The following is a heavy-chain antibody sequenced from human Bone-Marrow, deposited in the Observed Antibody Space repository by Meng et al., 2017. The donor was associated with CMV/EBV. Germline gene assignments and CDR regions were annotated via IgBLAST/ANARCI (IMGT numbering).Heavy chain of an antibody. J-gene: IGHJ6*02. V-gene: IGHV4-59*01. Sequence: SETLSLTCTVSGGSISSYYWSWIRQPPGKGLEWIGSIYYSGSTYYNPSLKSRVTISVDTSKNQFSLKLSSVTAADTAVYYCARSYEDIVVVPAADTAPRYYYYGMDVWGQGTTVTVSS. CDR2: IYYSGST. D-gene: IGHD2-2*01. CDR1: GGSISSYY. CDR3: ARSYEDIVVVPAADTAPRYYYYGMDV.